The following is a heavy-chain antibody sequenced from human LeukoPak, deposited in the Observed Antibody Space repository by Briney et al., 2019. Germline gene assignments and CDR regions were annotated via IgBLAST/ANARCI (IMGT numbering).Heavy chain of an antibody. CDR1: GGSISSYY. CDR3: ARRQSSSGAGVDWFDP. Sequence: ASETLSLTCTVSGGSISSYYWSWIRQPPGKGLEWIGYIYTSGSTNYNPSLKSRVTISVDTSKDQFSLKLSSVIAADTAVYYCARRQSSSGAGVDWFDPWGQGTLVTVSS. D-gene: IGHD6-6*01. CDR2: IYTSGST. J-gene: IGHJ5*02. V-gene: IGHV4-4*09.